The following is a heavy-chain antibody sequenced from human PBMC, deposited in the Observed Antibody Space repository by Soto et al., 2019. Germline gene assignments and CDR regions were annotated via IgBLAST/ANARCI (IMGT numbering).Heavy chain of an antibody. CDR2: FSGSGGIT. CDR1: GFTFSSYA. D-gene: IGHD6-13*01. J-gene: IGHJ4*02. Sequence: GSLRRSCAASGFTFSSYAMNWVRQAPGKGLEWVSTFSGSGGITYYADSVKGRFTISRDNSKNTLYLQMNSLRAEDTAVYYCAKARTSSWSLDYWGQGTLVTAPQ. V-gene: IGHV3-23*01. CDR3: AKARTSSWSLDY.